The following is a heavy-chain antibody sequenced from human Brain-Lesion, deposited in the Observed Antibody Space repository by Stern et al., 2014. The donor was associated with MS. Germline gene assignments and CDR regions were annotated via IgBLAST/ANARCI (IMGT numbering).Heavy chain of an antibody. CDR2: SDHSGST. D-gene: IGHD6-13*01. CDR3: ARFPASRPHVFDS. V-gene: IGHV4-4*02. Sequence: QESGPGLVKPSGTLSLTCAVSGGSISSSNWWSWVRQSPGKGLEWIGESDHSGSTIYNPSLKSRVTVSVDKSKNRFSLNLRSVPAADTAVYFCARFPASRPHVFDSWGQGTLVTVSS. CDR1: GGSISSSNW. J-gene: IGHJ4*02.